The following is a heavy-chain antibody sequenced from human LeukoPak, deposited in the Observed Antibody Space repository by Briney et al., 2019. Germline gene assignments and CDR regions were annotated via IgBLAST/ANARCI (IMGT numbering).Heavy chain of an antibody. Sequence: PGGSLRLSCAASGFIFSSYAMGWVRQAPGKGLEWVSTISGSGGSTYYADSVKGRFTISRDNSKNTLYLQMNGLRAEDTAVYYCAPIQYGAVAFTGGQGTLVTVSS. CDR1: GFIFSSYA. CDR3: APIQYGAVAFT. V-gene: IGHV3-23*01. CDR2: ISGSGGST. D-gene: IGHD6-19*01. J-gene: IGHJ1*01.